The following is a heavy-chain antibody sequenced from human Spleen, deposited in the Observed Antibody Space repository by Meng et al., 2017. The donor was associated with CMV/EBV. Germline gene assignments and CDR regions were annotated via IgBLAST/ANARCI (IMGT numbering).Heavy chain of an antibody. CDR2: INWNGGST. J-gene: IGHJ6*02. CDR3: AKGQQSVYTYYGFDV. D-gene: IGHD1-1*01. CDR1: GFTFDDSA. V-gene: IGHV3-20*04. Sequence: GESLKISCAASGFTFDDSAMHWVRQAPGKGMEWVSGINWNGGSTGYADSEKGRFTISRDNAKNSLYLQMNSLRVEDTALYYCAKGQQSVYTYYGFDVWGQGTTVTVSS.